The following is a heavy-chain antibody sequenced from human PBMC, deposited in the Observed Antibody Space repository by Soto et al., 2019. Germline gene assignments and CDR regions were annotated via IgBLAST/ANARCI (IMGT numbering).Heavy chain of an antibody. D-gene: IGHD5-12*01. J-gene: IGHJ4*02. Sequence: SQTLSLTCVISVDSVSSNSAAWDLIRQSPSRGLEWLGRTYYRSKWYNEYAGSAKSRIIINPDTSKNQYSLQVNSVTHEDTAVYYCAMANGTSEYWGQGILVTVSS. CDR1: VDSVSSNSAA. CDR2: TYYRSKWYN. CDR3: AMANGTSEY. V-gene: IGHV6-1*01.